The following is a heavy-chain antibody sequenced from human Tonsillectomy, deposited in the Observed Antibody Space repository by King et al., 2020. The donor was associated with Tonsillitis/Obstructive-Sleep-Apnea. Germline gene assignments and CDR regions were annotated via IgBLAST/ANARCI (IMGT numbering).Heavy chain of an antibody. CDR3: ARGVVIGIFDY. J-gene: IGHJ4*02. V-gene: IGHV3-66*01. D-gene: IGHD2-21*01. CDR1: GFIVSSDY. CDR2: IYPGGST. Sequence: VQLVESGGGLVQPGGSLRLSCAASGFIVSSDYMSWVRQAPGKGLEWVSVIYPGGSTYYADSVKGRFTISRDNSQNTVRLHMAGLRVDDVAVYFCARGVVIGIFDYWGQGALVTVSS.